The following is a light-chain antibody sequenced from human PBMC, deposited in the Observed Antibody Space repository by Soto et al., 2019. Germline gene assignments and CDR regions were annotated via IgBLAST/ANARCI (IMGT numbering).Light chain of an antibody. V-gene: IGKV3-15*01. CDR3: QQYNSWPLT. CDR2: GTS. Sequence: EIVMTQSPATLSVSPGERATLSCRASQSVSSNLAWYQQKPGQAPRLLIYGTSTRATGIPARFSGSGSGTEFTLTISSLQSEDFAVYSCQQYNSWPLTFGQGTKVDI. CDR1: QSVSSN. J-gene: IGKJ1*01.